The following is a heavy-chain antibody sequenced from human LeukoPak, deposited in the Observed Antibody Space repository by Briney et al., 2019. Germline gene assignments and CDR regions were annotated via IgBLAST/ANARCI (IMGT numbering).Heavy chain of an antibody. CDR3: VRGLRYTILGGDYF. J-gene: IGHJ4*02. D-gene: IGHD3-3*01. V-gene: IGHV3-48*03. CDR1: GFPFISYD. Sequence: GSLRLSCAVSGFPFISYDVKWVRQAPGKGLEWVSFIISSGSTINYADSVNGRFTISRDNAKNSLYLQMNSLRAEDTAVYYCVRGLRYTILGGDYFWGQGTLVTVSS. CDR2: IISSGSTI.